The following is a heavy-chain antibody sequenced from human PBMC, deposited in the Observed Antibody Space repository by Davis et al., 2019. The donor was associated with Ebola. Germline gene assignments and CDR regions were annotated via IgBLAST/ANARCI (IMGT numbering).Heavy chain of an antibody. D-gene: IGHD5-18*01. V-gene: IGHV3-23*01. CDR1: GFTFSSYA. CDR3: AKDQAAMVRIVDY. CDR2: ISGSGGST. J-gene: IGHJ4*02. Sequence: GESLKISCAASGFTFSSYAMSWVRQAPGKGLEWVSAISGSGGSTYYADSVKGRFTISRDNSKNTLYLQMNSLRAEDTAVYYCAKDQAAMVRIVDYWGQGTLVTVSS.